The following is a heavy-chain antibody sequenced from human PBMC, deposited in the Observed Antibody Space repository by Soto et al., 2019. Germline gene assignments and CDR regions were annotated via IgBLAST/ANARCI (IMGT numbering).Heavy chain of an antibody. V-gene: IGHV3-33*03. D-gene: IGHD3-10*01. CDR1: GFTFSAFG. CDR3: ASVNTVRSWDYDGMDI. J-gene: IGHJ6*02. Sequence: HLVESGGGVVQPGASVRLSCEASGFTFSAFGMHWVRQAPGKGLERVAGIRHDGSNDYYSDFAKGRLTISRDNSSDTLYLQINSLRADDSAVYYCASVNTVRSWDYDGMDIWGQGTTVTVSS. CDR2: IRHDGSND.